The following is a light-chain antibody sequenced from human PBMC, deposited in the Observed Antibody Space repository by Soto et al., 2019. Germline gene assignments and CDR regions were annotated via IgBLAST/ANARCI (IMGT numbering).Light chain of an antibody. CDR1: SSDVGGYSY. V-gene: IGLV2-8*01. Sequence: QSVLTQPPSASGSPGQSVAISCTGSSSDVGGYSYVSWYQQHPGKAPKLMLYEVNKRPSGVPDRFSGSKSGNTASLIVSGLQAEDEADYYCSSYARNRDILFGGGTKLTVL. J-gene: IGLJ3*02. CDR3: SSYARNRDIL. CDR2: EVN.